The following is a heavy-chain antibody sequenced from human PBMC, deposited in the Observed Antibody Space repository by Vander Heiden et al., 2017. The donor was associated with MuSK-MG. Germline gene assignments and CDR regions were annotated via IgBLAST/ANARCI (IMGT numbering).Heavy chain of an antibody. CDR3: ARGFDLSSGWHDALDL. J-gene: IGHJ3*01. Sequence: QVQLVESGGGVVQPGRSLRLSCAASGFTFSSYAMDWVRQAPGKGLEWVAVISYDGSTKYYADSVKGRVTISRDNSKNTVYLQMNSLRAEDTAVYYCARGFDLSSGWHDALDLWGQGTMVTVSS. CDR1: GFTFSSYA. D-gene: IGHD6-19*01. CDR2: ISYDGSTK. V-gene: IGHV3-30*04.